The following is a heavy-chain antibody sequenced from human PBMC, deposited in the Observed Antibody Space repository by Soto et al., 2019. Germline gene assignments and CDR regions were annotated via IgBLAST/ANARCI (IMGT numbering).Heavy chain of an antibody. CDR2: IYPGDSDT. D-gene: IGHD6-6*01. Sequence: PGESLKISCKGSGYSFTSYWIGWVRQMPGKGLEWMGIIYPGDSDTRYSPSFQGQVTISADKSISTAYLQWSSLKASDTAMYYCARSSIAARHYYYYGMDVWGQGSTVTVSS. V-gene: IGHV5-51*01. CDR3: ARSSIAARHYYYYGMDV. J-gene: IGHJ6*02. CDR1: GYSFTSYW.